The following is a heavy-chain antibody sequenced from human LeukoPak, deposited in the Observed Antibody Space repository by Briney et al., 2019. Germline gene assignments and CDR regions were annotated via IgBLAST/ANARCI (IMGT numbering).Heavy chain of an antibody. CDR3: ARRAIFGVVINFDY. CDR1: GYTLTSYY. CDR2: INPSGGST. V-gene: IGHV1-46*01. D-gene: IGHD3-3*01. J-gene: IGHJ4*02. Sequence: ASVKVSCKASGYTLTSYYMHWVRQAPGQGLEWMGIINPSGGSTSYAQKFQGRVTMTRDTSISTAYMELSRLRSDDTAVYYCARRAIFGVVINFDYWGQGTLVTVSS.